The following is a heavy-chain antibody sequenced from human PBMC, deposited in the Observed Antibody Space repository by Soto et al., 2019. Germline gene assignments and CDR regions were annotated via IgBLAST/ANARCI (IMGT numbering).Heavy chain of an antibody. CDR3: AAPDLVVARSSAFDI. D-gene: IGHD2-15*01. J-gene: IGHJ3*02. Sequence: EASVKVSCKASGGTFSSYTISWVRQAPGQGLEWMGRIIPILGIANYAQKFQGRVTITADKSTSTAYMELSSLRSEDTAVYYCAAPDLVVARSSAFDIWGQGTMVTVSS. CDR2: IIPILGIA. CDR1: GGTFSSYT. V-gene: IGHV1-69*02.